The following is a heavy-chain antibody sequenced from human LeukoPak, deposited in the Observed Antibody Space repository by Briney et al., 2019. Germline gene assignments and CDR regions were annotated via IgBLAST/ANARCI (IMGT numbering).Heavy chain of an antibody. CDR3: TTVSGFRFDP. Sequence: QTGGSLRLSCAASEFAFSTYNMNWVRQAPGKGLEWVSYISTGSSTTYYADSVKGRFTISRDNAKSSLYLQMNSLGDEDTAVYYCTTVSGFRFDPWGQGTLVTVSS. CDR1: EFAFSTYN. V-gene: IGHV3-48*02. CDR2: ISTGSSTT. D-gene: IGHD1-1*01. J-gene: IGHJ5*02.